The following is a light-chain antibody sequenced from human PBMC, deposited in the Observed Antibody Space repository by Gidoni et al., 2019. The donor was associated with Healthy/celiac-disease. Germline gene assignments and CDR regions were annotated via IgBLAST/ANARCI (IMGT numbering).Light chain of an antibody. V-gene: IGKV1-39*01. J-gene: IGKJ4*01. CDR2: AAS. CDR3: QQSYSTPFT. Sequence: DIQMTQSPSSLSASVGDRVTITCRASQSISSYLNWYQQKPGKAPKLLIYAASSLQSGLPSRFSGSGSGTDFTLTISSLQPEDFATYYCQQSYSTPFTFGGGTKVEIK. CDR1: QSISSY.